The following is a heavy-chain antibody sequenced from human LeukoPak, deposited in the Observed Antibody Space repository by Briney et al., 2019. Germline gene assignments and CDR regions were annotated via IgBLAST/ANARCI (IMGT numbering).Heavy chain of an antibody. CDR1: GGSVSSNY. V-gene: IGHV4-39*01. D-gene: IGHD3-10*01. J-gene: IGHJ6*02. CDR2: MSYSGST. Sequence: SETLSLTCTVSGGSVSSNYWGWIRQPPGKGLEWIGSMSYSGSTFYNPSLKSRVTISVDTSKNQFSLKLSSVTAADTAVYYCARGHITMVRGVIGNYYYYGMDVWGLGTTVTVSS. CDR3: ARGHITMVRGVIGNYYYYGMDV.